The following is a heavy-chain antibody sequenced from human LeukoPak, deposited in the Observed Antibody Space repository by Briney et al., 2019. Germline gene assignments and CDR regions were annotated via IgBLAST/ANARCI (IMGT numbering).Heavy chain of an antibody. V-gene: IGHV4-61*02. CDR2: IYTSGST. J-gene: IGHJ4*02. Sequence: SQTLSLTCTVSGDSISRGSYYWNWIRQPAGKGLEWIGRIYTSGSTNYNPSLKSRVTMSVDTSKNQFSLKLSSVTAADTAVYYCAIGYGPLDPVVRGVIFDYWGQGTLVTVSS. CDR3: AIGYGPLDPVVRGVIFDY. D-gene: IGHD3-10*01. CDR1: GDSISRGSYY.